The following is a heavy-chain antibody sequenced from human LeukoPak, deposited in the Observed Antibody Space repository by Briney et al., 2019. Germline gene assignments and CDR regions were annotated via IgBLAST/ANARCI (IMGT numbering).Heavy chain of an antibody. Sequence: AGGSLRLSCAASGFTFSSYAMSWVRQAPGKGLEWVSAISGSGGSTYYADSVKGRFTISRDNSKNTLYLQMNSLRAEDTAVCYCAKELRYFDWLLSTLNWYFDLWGRGTLVTVSS. CDR2: ISGSGGST. V-gene: IGHV3-23*01. J-gene: IGHJ2*01. CDR1: GFTFSSYA. D-gene: IGHD3-9*01. CDR3: AKELRYFDWLLSTLNWYFDL.